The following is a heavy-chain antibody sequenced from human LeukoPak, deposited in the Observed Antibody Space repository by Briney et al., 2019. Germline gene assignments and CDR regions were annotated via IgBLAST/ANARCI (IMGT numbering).Heavy chain of an antibody. CDR3: ARDLGLYDYGGNIDY. D-gene: IGHD4-23*01. CDR2: ISGSSRTM. V-gene: IGHV3-48*04. CDR1: GFTVSTYS. Sequence: GVSLTLSCAASGFTVSTYSMNWLRQAQGQGREWVSYISGSSRTMYYASSVKGRFTISRDNVKKSLYLQMNSLRAEDTAVYYCARDLGLYDYGGNIDYWGQGTLVTVSS. J-gene: IGHJ4*02.